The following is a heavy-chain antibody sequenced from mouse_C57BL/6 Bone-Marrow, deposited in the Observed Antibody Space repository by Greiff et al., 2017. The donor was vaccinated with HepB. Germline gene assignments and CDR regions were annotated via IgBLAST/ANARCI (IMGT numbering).Heavy chain of an antibody. CDR3: ARGPYGSSYWYFDV. J-gene: IGHJ1*03. D-gene: IGHD1-1*01. V-gene: IGHV5-17*01. Sequence: EVNVVESGGGLVKPGGSLKLSCAASGFTFSDYGMHWVRQAPEKGLEWVAYISSGSSTIYYADTVKGRFTISRDNAKNTLFLQMTSLRSEDTAMYYCARGPYGSSYWYFDVWGTGTTVTVSS. CDR2: ISSGSSTI. CDR1: GFTFSDYG.